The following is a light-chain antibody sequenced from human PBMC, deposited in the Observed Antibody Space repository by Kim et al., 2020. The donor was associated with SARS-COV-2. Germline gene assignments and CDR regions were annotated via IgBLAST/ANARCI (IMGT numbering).Light chain of an antibody. CDR2: LNSDGSH. CDR1: SGHSSYS. V-gene: IGLV4-69*01. Sequence: SCKLTCPLSSGHSSYSISWHQQQPEKDSRYLMNLNSDGSHSKGDWIPDRFSGSSSGAERYLTISSLQSEDEADYYCQTWGTGIWVFGGGTQLTVL. CDR3: QTWGTGIWV. J-gene: IGLJ3*02.